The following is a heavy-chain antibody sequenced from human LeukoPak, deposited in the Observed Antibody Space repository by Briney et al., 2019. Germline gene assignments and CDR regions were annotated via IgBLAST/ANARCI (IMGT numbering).Heavy chain of an antibody. CDR3: ASNYYGSGSLDY. Sequence: SETLSLTCTVSGGSISSYYWSWIRQPPGKGLEWIGYIYYSGSTNYNPSLKSRVTISVDPSKNQFSLKVSSVTAADTAVYYCASNYYGSGSLDYWGQGNLVTVSS. V-gene: IGHV4-59*08. CDR1: GGSISSYY. CDR2: IYYSGST. J-gene: IGHJ4*02. D-gene: IGHD3-10*01.